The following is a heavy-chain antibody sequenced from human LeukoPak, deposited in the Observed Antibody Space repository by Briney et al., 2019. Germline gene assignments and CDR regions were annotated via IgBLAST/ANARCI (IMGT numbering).Heavy chain of an antibody. V-gene: IGHV1-2*02. CDR3: ARDTIAVAGNFDY. CDR2: INPNSGGT. D-gene: IGHD6-19*01. Sequence: ASVKVSCKASGYTFTGYYMHWVRQAPGQGLEWMGWINPNSGGTNYAQKFQGRVTMTRDTSISTAYMELSRLRSDDTAVYYCARDTIAVAGNFDYWGQGTLVTVSS. J-gene: IGHJ4*02. CDR1: GYTFTGYY.